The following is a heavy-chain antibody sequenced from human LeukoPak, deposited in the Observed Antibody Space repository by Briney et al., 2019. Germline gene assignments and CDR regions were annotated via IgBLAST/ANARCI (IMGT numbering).Heavy chain of an antibody. V-gene: IGHV4-59*08. CDR1: GGSMNSYY. CDR2: IYYTGST. D-gene: IGHD3-10*01. J-gene: IGHJ5*02. CDR3: ARHPEWDREAGST. Sequence: KPSETLSLTCSVSGGSMNSYYWSWIRQPPGKGLEWIGYIYYTGSTEYNPSLKSRVTISVDTSKNQFSLKLSSMTAADTAVYYCARHPEWDREAGSTWGQGTLVTVSS.